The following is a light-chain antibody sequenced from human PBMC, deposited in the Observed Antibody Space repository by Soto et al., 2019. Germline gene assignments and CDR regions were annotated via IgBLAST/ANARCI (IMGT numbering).Light chain of an antibody. Sequence: EIVMTQSPATLSVSPGERATLSCRASQSVSSNLAWYQQKPGQAPRLLIYGASTRATGIPARFSGSGSGTEFTLTIRSLQSEDCAVYYCQQYNNWTPWTFGQGTKVELK. CDR2: GAS. V-gene: IGKV3-15*01. J-gene: IGKJ1*01. CDR1: QSVSSN. CDR3: QQYNNWTPWT.